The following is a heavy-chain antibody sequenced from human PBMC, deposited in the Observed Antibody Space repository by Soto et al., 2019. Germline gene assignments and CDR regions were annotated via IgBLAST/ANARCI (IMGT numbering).Heavy chain of an antibody. Sequence: SETLSLTCTVSGGSISSSSYYWGWIRQHPGKGLEWIGYIYYSGSPYYNPSLKSRVTTSVDTSKNQFSLKLSSVTAADTAVYYCARDSATVTTSTFDYWGQGTLVTVSS. CDR2: IYYSGSP. CDR1: GGSISSSSYY. V-gene: IGHV4-31*03. J-gene: IGHJ4*02. CDR3: ARDSATVTTSTFDY. D-gene: IGHD4-17*01.